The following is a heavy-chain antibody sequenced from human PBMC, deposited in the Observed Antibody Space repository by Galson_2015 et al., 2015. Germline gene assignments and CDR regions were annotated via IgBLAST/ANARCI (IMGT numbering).Heavy chain of an antibody. V-gene: IGHV3-23*01. J-gene: IGHJ4*02. CDR2: LSHTGSSI. Sequence: LRLSCAASGFTVSSSAMNWVRQAPGKGLEWVSALSHTGSSIYYADSVKGRFTISRDNSKNTLYLHLNSLRADDTAVYYCAKDRRAVVMSAIDYWGQGTQVTVSS. CDR3: AKDRRAVVMSAIDY. D-gene: IGHD2-21*02. CDR1: GFTVSSSA.